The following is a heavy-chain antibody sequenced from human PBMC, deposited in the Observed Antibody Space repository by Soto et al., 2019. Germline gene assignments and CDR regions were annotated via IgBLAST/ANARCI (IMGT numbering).Heavy chain of an antibody. CDR3: TSAALLGDYDFWSGYLS. D-gene: IGHD3-3*01. J-gene: IGHJ4*02. CDR1: GFTFSNAW. CDR2: IKSKTDGGTT. Sequence: GGSLRLSCAASGFTFSNAWMSWVRQAPGKGLEWVGRIKSKTDGGTTDYAAPVKGRFTISRDDSKNTLYLQMNSLKTEDTAVYYCTSAALLGDYDFWSGYLSWGQGTLVTLSS. V-gene: IGHV3-15*01.